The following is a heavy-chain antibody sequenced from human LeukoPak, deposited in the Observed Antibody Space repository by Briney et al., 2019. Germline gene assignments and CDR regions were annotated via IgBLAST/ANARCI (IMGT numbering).Heavy chain of an antibody. Sequence: SETLSLTCTVSGGSISGASYYWSWIRQPAGKGLEWIGRFYTSGTTNYNPSLKSRVTISVDTSKNQFSLKLSSVTAADTAVYYCAREREGPYGYLDYWGQGTLVTVSS. J-gene: IGHJ4*02. CDR1: GGSISGASYY. D-gene: IGHD4-17*01. V-gene: IGHV4-61*02. CDR2: FYTSGTT. CDR3: AREREGPYGYLDY.